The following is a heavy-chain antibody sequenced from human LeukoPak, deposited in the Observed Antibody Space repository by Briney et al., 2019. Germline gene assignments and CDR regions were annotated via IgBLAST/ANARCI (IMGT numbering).Heavy chain of an antibody. CDR2: ISWNSGSI. V-gene: IGHV3-9*01. Sequence: GGSLRLSCAASGFTFDDYAMHWVRQAPGKGLEWVSGISWNSGSIGYADSVKGRFTISRDNSKNTLYLQMNSLRAEDTAVYYCAKDGLVVAATLDYWGQGTLVTVSS. D-gene: IGHD2-15*01. J-gene: IGHJ4*02. CDR3: AKDGLVVAATLDY. CDR1: GFTFDDYA.